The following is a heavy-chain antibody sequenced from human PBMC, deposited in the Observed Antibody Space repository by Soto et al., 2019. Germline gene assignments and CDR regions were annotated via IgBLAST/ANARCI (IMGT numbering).Heavy chain of an antibody. Sequence: EVQLLESGGGLVQPGGSRRLSCAASEFTFSNYAMSWVRQAPGKGLAWVSAISYGGGTTYYAASVKGRFTISRDNSKNTLYLQMNSLRAEYTAVYYCAKNPGYYYDSTGYHFDYWGQGTLGTGSS. D-gene: IGHD3-22*01. CDR1: EFTFSNYA. CDR2: ISYGGGTT. V-gene: IGHV3-23*01. CDR3: AKNPGYYYDSTGYHFDY. J-gene: IGHJ4*02.